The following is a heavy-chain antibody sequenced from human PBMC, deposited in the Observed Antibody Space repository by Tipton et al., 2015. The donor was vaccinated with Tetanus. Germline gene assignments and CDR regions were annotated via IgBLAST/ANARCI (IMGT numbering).Heavy chain of an antibody. D-gene: IGHD6-6*01. CDR2: VYYSGDT. V-gene: IGHV4-31*03. J-gene: IGHJ5*02. CDR1: GGSISSGGFF. Sequence: TLSLTCTVSGGSISSGGFFWNWLRQSPGKGPEWIGYVYYSGDTYYNPSLKSRVTISVDTSKNQFSLDLYSVTAADTAVYYCARDQGGGRVVRLNWFDPWGQGTLVTVSS. CDR3: ARDQGGGRVVRLNWFDP.